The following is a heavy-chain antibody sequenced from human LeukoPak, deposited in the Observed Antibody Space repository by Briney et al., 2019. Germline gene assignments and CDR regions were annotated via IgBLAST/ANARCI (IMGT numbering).Heavy chain of an antibody. V-gene: IGHV1-2*02. Sequence: ASVEVSCKASGYTFTGYYMHWVRQAPGQGLEWMGWINPNNGGTNYAQKFQGRVTMTRDTSISTAYMELSRLRSDDTAVYYCARVPRRGERFDPWGQGTLVTVSS. D-gene: IGHD3-10*01. CDR3: ARVPRRGERFDP. CDR1: GYTFTGYY. CDR2: INPNNGGT. J-gene: IGHJ5*02.